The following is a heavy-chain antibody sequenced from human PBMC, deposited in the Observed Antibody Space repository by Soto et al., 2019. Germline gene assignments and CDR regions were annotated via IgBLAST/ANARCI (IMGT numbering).Heavy chain of an antibody. CDR1: GYTLTELS. Sequence: ASVKVSCKVSGYTLTELSMHWVRQAPGKGLEWMGGFDPEDGETIYAQKFQGRVTMTKDTSTSTVYMELSSLRSDDTAVYYCARGVTMVRGTWGPGDAFDIWG. CDR3: ARGVTMVRGTWGPGDAFDI. V-gene: IGHV1-24*01. CDR2: FDPEDGET. D-gene: IGHD3-10*01. J-gene: IGHJ3*02.